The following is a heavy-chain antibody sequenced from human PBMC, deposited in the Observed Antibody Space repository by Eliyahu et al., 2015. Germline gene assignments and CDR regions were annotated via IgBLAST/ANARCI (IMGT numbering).Heavy chain of an antibody. J-gene: IGHJ4*02. D-gene: IGHD6-13*01. CDR3: ARGFPYSSSSGHFDY. Sequence: QVQLQESGPGLVKPXGTLXLPCVVXXXSISSNNWWTWVRQPPGKGLEWIGEIYHSGXTYYNPSLTSRVTISVDKSKNQFSLILASVTAADTAVFYCARGFPYSSSSGHFDYWGQGILVTVSS. CDR1: XXSISSNNW. CDR2: IYHSGXT. V-gene: IGHV4-4*02.